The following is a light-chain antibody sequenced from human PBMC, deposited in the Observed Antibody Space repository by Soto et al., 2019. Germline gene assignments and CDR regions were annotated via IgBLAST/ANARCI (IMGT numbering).Light chain of an antibody. CDR1: QSISTW. CDR2: DAS. J-gene: IGKJ5*01. V-gene: IGKV1-5*01. Sequence: DIQMTQSPSTLSASIGDRVPITCRASQSISTWVAWYQQKPGKAPKLLVYDASTLQSGVATRFSGSGSGTEFTITISSLQPEDFATYYCQQSYRTPTFGQGTRLEI. CDR3: QQSYRTPT.